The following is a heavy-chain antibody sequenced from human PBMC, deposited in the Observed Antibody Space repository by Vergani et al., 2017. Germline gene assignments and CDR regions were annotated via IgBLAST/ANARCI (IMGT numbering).Heavy chain of an antibody. Sequence: VQLVESEGGVVQPGRSLTLSCVASGFTFSSHGMNWVRQAPGKGLEWVSRVKWNGDSSVYADSVKGRFTISRDNAKNSLYLQMTSLRAEDTAFYYCARRGSGNTYYFDYWGQGALVTVSS. D-gene: IGHD3-10*01. J-gene: IGHJ4*02. CDR2: VKWNGDSS. V-gene: IGHV3-20*04. CDR3: ARRGSGNTYYFDY. CDR1: GFTFSSHG.